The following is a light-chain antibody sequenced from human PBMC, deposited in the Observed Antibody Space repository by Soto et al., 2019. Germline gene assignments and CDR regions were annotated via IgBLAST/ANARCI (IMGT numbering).Light chain of an antibody. CDR3: QQYDNLPIT. J-gene: IGKJ5*01. V-gene: IGKV1-33*01. Sequence: IQMTQSPSSLSASVGDRVTITCQASQGISNFLNWYQQKPGKAPKLLIYDASNLETGVPSRFSGSGSGTDFTFTISSLQPEDIATYYCQQYDNLPITLGQGTRLEIK. CDR1: QGISNF. CDR2: DAS.